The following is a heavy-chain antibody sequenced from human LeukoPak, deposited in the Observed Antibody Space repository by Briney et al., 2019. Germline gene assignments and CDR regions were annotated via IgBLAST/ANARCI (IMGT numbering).Heavy chain of an antibody. CDR3: VRAGSSSGYCDVFDI. CDR1: GFTFSTYV. J-gene: IGHJ3*02. V-gene: IGHV3-30-3*01. D-gene: IGHD3-22*01. CDR2: TSVDGISK. Sequence: GRSLRLSCAASGFTFSTYVIHWVRQAPGKGLEWVAGTSVDGISKYYADSVKGRFIISRDNSKNTLDLQMNSLRAEDTAVYYCVRAGSSSGYCDVFDIWGQGTLVTVSS.